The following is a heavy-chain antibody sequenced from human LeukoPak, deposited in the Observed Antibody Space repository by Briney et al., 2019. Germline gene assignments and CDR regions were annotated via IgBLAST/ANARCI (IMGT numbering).Heavy chain of an antibody. CDR1: GFTFSSYG. CDR2: IRYDGSNK. V-gene: IGHV3-30*02. Sequence: PGGSLRLSCAASGFTFSSYGMHWVRQAPGKGLEWVAFIRYDGSNKYYADSVKGRFTISRDNSKNTLYLQMNSLRAEDTAVYYCATGDYDILTGYSLWGQGTLVTVSS. D-gene: IGHD3-9*01. CDR3: ATGDYDILTGYSL. J-gene: IGHJ4*02.